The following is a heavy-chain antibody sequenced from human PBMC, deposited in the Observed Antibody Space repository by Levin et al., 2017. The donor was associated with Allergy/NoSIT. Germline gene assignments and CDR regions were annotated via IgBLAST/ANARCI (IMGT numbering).Heavy chain of an antibody. V-gene: IGHV3-49*03. D-gene: IGHD3-3*02. Sequence: QAGGSLRLSCAASGFTFGDYAMNWFRQAPGKELEWVGFIRSKGYGGTSEYAASVKGRFSISRDDSRSIAYLQMNSLKTEDTAGYFSTRDHFRPGDYFDYWGQGTLVTVSS. CDR1: GFTFGDYA. J-gene: IGHJ4*02. CDR2: IRSKGYGGTS. CDR3: TRDHFRPGDYFDY.